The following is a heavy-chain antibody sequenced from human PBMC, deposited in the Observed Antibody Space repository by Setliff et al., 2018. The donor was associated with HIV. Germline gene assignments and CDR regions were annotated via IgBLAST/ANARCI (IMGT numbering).Heavy chain of an antibody. Sequence: SLRLSCTASGFTFRYFTMSWVRQAPGKGLEWLGFIRSTAYSGTTQYAASVKDRFTISRDNSKSIAYLQMNTLRSDDTAVYYCARGKSGFETTGIDYGMDLWGQGTTVTVSS. J-gene: IGHJ6*02. V-gene: IGHV3-49*04. D-gene: IGHD1-1*01. CDR3: ARGKSGFETTGIDYGMDL. CDR2: IRSTAYSGTT. CDR1: GFTFRYFT.